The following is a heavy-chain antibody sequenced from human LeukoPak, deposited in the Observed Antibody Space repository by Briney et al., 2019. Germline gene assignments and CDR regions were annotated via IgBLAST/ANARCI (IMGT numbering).Heavy chain of an antibody. CDR1: GGSFSGYY. CDR2: INHSGST. Sequence: KASETLSLTCAVYGGSFSGYYWSWIRQPPGKGLEWIGEINHSGSTNYNPSLKSRVTISVDTSKNQFSLKLSSVTAADTAVYYCARGRGGPGIAVAGIRRGPPYYFDYWGQGTLVTVSS. V-gene: IGHV4-34*01. J-gene: IGHJ4*02. D-gene: IGHD6-19*01. CDR3: ARGRGGPGIAVAGIRRGPPYYFDY.